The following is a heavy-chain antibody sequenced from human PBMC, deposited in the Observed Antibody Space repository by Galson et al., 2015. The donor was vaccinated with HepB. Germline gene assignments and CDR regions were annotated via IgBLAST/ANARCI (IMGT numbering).Heavy chain of an antibody. Sequence: SLRLSCAASGFTFSSYAMSWVRQAPGKGLEWVSAISGSGGSTYYADSVKGRFTISRDNSKNTLYLQMNSLRAEDTAVYYCAKSVGYSYGYGGYYFDYWGQGTLVTVSS. CDR2: ISGSGGST. CDR3: AKSVGYSYGYGGYYFDY. CDR1: GFTFSSYA. V-gene: IGHV3-23*01. D-gene: IGHD5-18*01. J-gene: IGHJ4*02.